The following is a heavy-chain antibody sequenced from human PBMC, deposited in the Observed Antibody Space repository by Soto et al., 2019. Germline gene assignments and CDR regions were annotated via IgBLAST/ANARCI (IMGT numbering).Heavy chain of an antibody. J-gene: IGHJ5*02. CDR3: ARQASDGDGGGGWFDP. CDR1: GFTFSAYD. V-gene: IGHV3-13*01. Sequence: EVQLVESGGGLVQPGGSLRLSCAASGFTFSAYDMHWVRQPAGKGLEWVSTIGTQHDTYYPDSVKGRFTVSRKNAKNFFYLQMNSLRTGATALYYCARQASDGDGGGGWFDPWGQGTLVTVSS. CDR2: IGTQHDT. D-gene: IGHD3-10*01.